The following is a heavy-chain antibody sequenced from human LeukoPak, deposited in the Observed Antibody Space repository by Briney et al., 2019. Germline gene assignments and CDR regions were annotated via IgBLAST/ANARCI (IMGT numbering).Heavy chain of an antibody. Sequence: GGSLRLSCAASGFTFSSYAMSWVRQAPGKGLEWVSGITASGGSTYYSDSVDGRFIISRDNSKNTLYLQMSSLRADDTALYYCAKDRSYGSGNYEFDYWGQGTLVTVSS. V-gene: IGHV3-23*01. CDR2: ITASGGST. D-gene: IGHD3-10*01. CDR3: AKDRSYGSGNYEFDY. J-gene: IGHJ4*02. CDR1: GFTFSSYA.